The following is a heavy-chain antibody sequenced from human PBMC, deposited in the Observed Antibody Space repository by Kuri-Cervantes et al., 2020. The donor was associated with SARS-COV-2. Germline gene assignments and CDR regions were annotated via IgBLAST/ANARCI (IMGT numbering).Heavy chain of an antibody. D-gene: IGHD3-22*01. CDR3: ARDARSHYDSSGYYYSNYFDY. Sequence: GESLKISCAASGFTFSSYAMHWVRQAPGKGLEWVAVISYDGSNKYYADSVKGRFTISRDNSKNTLYLQMNSLRAEDTAVYYCARDARSHYDSSGYYYSNYFDYWGQGTLVTVSS. J-gene: IGHJ4*02. V-gene: IGHV3-30-3*01. CDR2: ISYDGSNK. CDR1: GFTFSSYA.